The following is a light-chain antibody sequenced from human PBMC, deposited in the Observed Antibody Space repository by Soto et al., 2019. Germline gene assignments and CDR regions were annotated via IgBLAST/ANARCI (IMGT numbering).Light chain of an antibody. CDR1: SYNIGKNL. CDR2: KNN. Sequence: QLVLTQPPSASGTPGQRVTISCSGGSYNIGKNLVYWYQQRPGTAPKLLIFKNNARPPGVPDRFSGSNSGSSASLAISGLRSEDEADYFCAAWDDSLSAWVFGGGTQLTVL. J-gene: IGLJ3*02. CDR3: AAWDDSLSAWV. V-gene: IGLV1-47*01.